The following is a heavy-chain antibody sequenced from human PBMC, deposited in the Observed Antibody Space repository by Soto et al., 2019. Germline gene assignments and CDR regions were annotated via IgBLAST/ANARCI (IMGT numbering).Heavy chain of an antibody. CDR2: ISYNGSNE. V-gene: IGHV3-30-3*01. D-gene: IGHD3-22*01. CDR3: ARGHDSYDLWYSDY. J-gene: IGHJ4*02. CDR1: GFTFSTYA. Sequence: GGSLRLSCAASGFTFSTYAMHWVRQAPGKGLEWVAVISYNGSNEYYVDSVKGRFTISRDNAKNTLYLQMNSLRAEDTAVYYCARGHDSYDLWYSDYCCQG.